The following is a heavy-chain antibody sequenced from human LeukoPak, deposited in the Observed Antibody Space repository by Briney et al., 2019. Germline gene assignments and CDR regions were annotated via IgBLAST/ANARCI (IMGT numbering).Heavy chain of an antibody. Sequence: PGESLRLSCAASGFTFDDYAIHWVRQAPGKGLEWVSLISGDGGYTYFTDSVKGRFTISRDNSKNSLYLQMNSLRADDSALYYCAKTRGDSRAFDIWGQGTMVTVSS. CDR2: ISGDGGYT. J-gene: IGHJ3*02. CDR3: AKTRGDSRAFDI. D-gene: IGHD2-21*02. V-gene: IGHV3-43*02. CDR1: GFTFDDYA.